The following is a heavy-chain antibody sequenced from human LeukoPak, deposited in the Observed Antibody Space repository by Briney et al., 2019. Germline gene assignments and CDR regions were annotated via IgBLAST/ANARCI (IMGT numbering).Heavy chain of an antibody. Sequence: GGSLRLSCAASGVTVSSNYMSWVRQVPGKGLEWVSVIYSGGRTYYADSVKCRFTVSRANYKNTLYLQMNRLRGEDTAVYYCARVPYSSGWYFDYWGQGTLVTVSS. CDR3: ARVPYSSGWYFDY. D-gene: IGHD6-19*01. J-gene: IGHJ4*02. V-gene: IGHV3-53*01. CDR1: GVTVSSNY. CDR2: IYSGGRT.